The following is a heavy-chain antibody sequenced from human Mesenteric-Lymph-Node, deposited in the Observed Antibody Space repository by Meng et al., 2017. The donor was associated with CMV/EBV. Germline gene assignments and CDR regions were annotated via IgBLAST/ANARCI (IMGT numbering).Heavy chain of an antibody. V-gene: IGHV4-61*01. CDR3: ARARNDFWSSYYFDY. CDR1: GGSVSSGSYY. J-gene: IGHJ4*02. CDR2: IYYSGST. D-gene: IGHD3-3*01. Sequence: SETLSLTCTVSGGSVSSGSYYWSWIRQPPGKGLEWIGYIYYSGSTNYNPSLKSRVTISVDTSKNQFSLKLSSVTAADTAVYYCARARNDFWSSYYFDYWGQGTLVTVSS.